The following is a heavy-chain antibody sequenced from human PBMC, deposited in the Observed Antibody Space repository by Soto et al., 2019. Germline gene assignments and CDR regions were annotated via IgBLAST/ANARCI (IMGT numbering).Heavy chain of an antibody. CDR1: GFTFSSYD. Sequence: GGSLRLSCAASGFTFSSYDMHWVRQATGKGLEWVSAIGTAGDTYYPGSVKGRFTISRENAKNSLYLQMSSLRAGDTAVYYCARGSGYDFWSGPHGDNWFDPWGQGTLVTVSS. D-gene: IGHD3-3*01. CDR2: IGTAGDT. CDR3: ARGSGYDFWSGPHGDNWFDP. J-gene: IGHJ5*02. V-gene: IGHV3-13*01.